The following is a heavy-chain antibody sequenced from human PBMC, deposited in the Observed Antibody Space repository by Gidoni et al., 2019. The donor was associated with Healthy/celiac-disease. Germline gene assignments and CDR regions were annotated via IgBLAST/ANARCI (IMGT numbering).Heavy chain of an antibody. J-gene: IGHJ3*02. Sequence: EVQLVESGGGLVKPGGSLRLSCAASGFTFRSYSMNWVRQAPGKGLEWVSSISSSSSYIYYADSVKGRFTISRDNAKNSLYLQMNSLRAEDTAVYYCARDARDEWAIYSSGWLVDAFDIWGQGTMVTVSS. CDR1: GFTFRSYS. V-gene: IGHV3-21*01. CDR2: ISSSSSYI. CDR3: ARDARDEWAIYSSGWLVDAFDI. D-gene: IGHD6-19*01.